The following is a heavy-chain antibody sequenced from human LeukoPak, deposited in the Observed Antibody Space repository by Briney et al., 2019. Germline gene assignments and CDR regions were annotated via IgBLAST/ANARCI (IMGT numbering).Heavy chain of an antibody. J-gene: IGHJ4*02. CDR3: ARRGSSTGWSFDY. CDR2: VYPGDSNT. Sequence: GESLQISCKGSGSGFTNYWIGWVRRMPGKGLEWMGNVYPGDSNTRYSPSFQGQVTISADKSISTAYLQWSSLKASDTAIYYCARRGSSTGWSFDYWGQGTLVTVSP. CDR1: GSGFTNYW. V-gene: IGHV5-51*01. D-gene: IGHD6-19*01.